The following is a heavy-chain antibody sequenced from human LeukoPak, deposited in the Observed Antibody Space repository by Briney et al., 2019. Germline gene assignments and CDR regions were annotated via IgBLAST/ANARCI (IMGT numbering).Heavy chain of an antibody. CDR3: ARAYCGGDCYSNEYFQH. V-gene: IGHV4-31*03. Sequence: PSETLSLTCTVSGGSISSGGYYWSWIRQHPGKGLEWIGYIYYSGSAYYNPSLKSRVTISVDTSKNQFSLKLSSVTAADTAVYYCARAYCGGDCYSNEYFQHWGQGTLVTVSS. D-gene: IGHD2-21*02. CDR2: IYYSGSA. CDR1: GGSISSGGYY. J-gene: IGHJ1*01.